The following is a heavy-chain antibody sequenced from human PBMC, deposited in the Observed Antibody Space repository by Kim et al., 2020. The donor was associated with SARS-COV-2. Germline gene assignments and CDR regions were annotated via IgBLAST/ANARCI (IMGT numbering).Heavy chain of an antibody. J-gene: IGHJ4*02. CDR3: ARDYSSGWNYFDY. Sequence: SVKVSCKASGGTFSSYAISWVRQAPGQGLEWMGRIIPILGIANYAQKFQGRVTITADKSTSTAYMELSSLRSEDTAVYYCARDYSSGWNYFDYWGQGTL. CDR2: IIPILGIA. D-gene: IGHD6-19*01. V-gene: IGHV1-69*04. CDR1: GGTFSSYA.